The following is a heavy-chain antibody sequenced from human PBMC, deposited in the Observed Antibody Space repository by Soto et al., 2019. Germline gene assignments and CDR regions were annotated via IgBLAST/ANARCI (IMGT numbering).Heavy chain of an antibody. Sequence: DVQLLESGGGLVQPGGSLRLSCAASGFTFRSYAMSWVRQAPGKGLEWVSGISGSGISTHYADSVKGRFTVSRDNSKNTLYLQMNSLRAEDTAVDNCAKEPVGPDWYFDLGGGGTLVTISS. CDR3: AKEPVGPDWYFDL. CDR1: GFTFRSYA. V-gene: IGHV3-23*01. J-gene: IGHJ2*01. CDR2: ISGSGIST.